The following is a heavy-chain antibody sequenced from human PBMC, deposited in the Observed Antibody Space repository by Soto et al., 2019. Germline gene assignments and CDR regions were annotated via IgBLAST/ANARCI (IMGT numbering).Heavy chain of an antibody. Sequence: QVQLQQWGAGLLKPSETLSLTCAVYGGSFSGYYWSWLRQPPGKGLEWLGEINHSGSTNYNPSLKSRVTISVDTSKNQYSLKLSSVTAADTAVYYCARPTRQWLGLRYYYGMDVWGQGTTVTVSS. CDR1: GGSFSGYY. V-gene: IGHV4-34*01. CDR2: INHSGST. CDR3: ARPTRQWLGLRYYYGMDV. J-gene: IGHJ6*02. D-gene: IGHD6-19*01.